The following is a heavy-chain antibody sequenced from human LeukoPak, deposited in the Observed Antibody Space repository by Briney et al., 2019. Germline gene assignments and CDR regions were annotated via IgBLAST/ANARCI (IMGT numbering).Heavy chain of an antibody. D-gene: IGHD5-18*01. J-gene: IGHJ4*02. CDR2: IYHSGST. CDR1: GGSISSGGYS. Sequence: SETLSLTCAVAGGSISSGGYSWSWIRQPPGKGLEWIGYIYHSGSTYYNPSLKSRVTISVDTSKNQFSLKLSSVTAADTAVYYCARGGYSYASYYFDYWGQGTLVTVSS. CDR3: ARGGYSYASYYFDY. V-gene: IGHV4-30-2*01.